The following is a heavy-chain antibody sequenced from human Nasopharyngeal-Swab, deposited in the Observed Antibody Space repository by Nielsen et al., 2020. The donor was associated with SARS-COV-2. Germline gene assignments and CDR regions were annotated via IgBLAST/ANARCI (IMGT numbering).Heavy chain of an antibody. V-gene: IGHV3-30*18. Sequence: GESLKISCAASGFTFNYFGMHWVRQAPGKGLEWVAFISHEGSIRNYIDSVKGRFTVSRDSSKNTVYLQMNSLRPDDTAVYFCAKSMAYFQLSGTYNLDFWGQGTLVTVSS. CDR3: AKSMAYFQLSGTYNLDF. CDR1: GFTFNYFG. CDR2: ISHEGSIR. D-gene: IGHD2-21*01. J-gene: IGHJ4*02.